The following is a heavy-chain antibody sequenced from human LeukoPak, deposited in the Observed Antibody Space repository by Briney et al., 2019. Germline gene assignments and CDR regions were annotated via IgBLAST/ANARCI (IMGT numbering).Heavy chain of an antibody. CDR3: ARGRTFDN. V-gene: IGHV1-46*01. Sequence: ASVKVSCKASGYTFTSYYIHWVRQAPGQGLEWMVIINPSDGSTSYAQKFQGRVTMTRDTSTNTVYMELSSLRSDDTAVYYCARGRTFDNWGQGALVTVSS. CDR2: INPSDGST. CDR1: GYTFTSYY. J-gene: IGHJ4*02.